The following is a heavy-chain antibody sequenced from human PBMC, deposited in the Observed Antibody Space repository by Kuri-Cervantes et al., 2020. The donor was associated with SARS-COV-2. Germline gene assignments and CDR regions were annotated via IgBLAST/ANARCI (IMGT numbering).Heavy chain of an antibody. CDR2: IIPIFGTT. J-gene: IGHJ5*02. CDR3: ARRYCSGGSCYSGGDAWFDP. CDR1: GYTFTSYD. V-gene: IGHV1-69*05. D-gene: IGHD2-15*01. Sequence: SVKVSCKASGYTFTSYDISWVRQAPGQGLEWMGGIIPIFGTTSYAQKFQGRVTITTDESTSTAYMELSSLRSEDTAVYYCARRYCSGGSCYSGGDAWFDPWGQGTLVTVSS.